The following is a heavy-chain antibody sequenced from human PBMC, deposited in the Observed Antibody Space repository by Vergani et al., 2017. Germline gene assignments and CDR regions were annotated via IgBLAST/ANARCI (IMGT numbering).Heavy chain of an antibody. CDR1: GFSFNSYW. CDR3: ARARCIETCYMSNWLDS. V-gene: IGHV3-74*03. J-gene: IGHJ5*01. CDR2: IKSDGSIT. Sequence: DVHLAESGGGFFKPGGSLRLSCSASGFSFNSYWLHWVRKVPGKGLLWVSRIKSDGSITAYADSVKGRFTISRDNAQNTLYLQMNSLRVEDTGVYYCARARCIETCYMSNWLDSWGQGTLVTVSS. D-gene: IGHD3-9*01.